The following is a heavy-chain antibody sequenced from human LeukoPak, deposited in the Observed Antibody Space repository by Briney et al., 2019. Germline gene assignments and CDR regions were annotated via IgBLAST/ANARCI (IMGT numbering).Heavy chain of an antibody. CDR2: IYYSGSP. J-gene: IGHJ4*02. CDR1: AGSISGSIYY. CDR3: ARDATTAWEPALDY. V-gene: IGHV4-39*02. Sequence: SETLSLTCTVPAGSISGSIYYCGWIRQPPGKGLEWIGSIYYSGSPYYNPSLKSRVTISVDTSKNQFSLKLSSVTAADTAVYYCARDATTAWEPALDYWGQGTLVTVSS. D-gene: IGHD1-14*01.